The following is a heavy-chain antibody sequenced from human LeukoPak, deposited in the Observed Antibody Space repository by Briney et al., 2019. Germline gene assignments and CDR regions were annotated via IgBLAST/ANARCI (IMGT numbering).Heavy chain of an antibody. CDR3: AKGGSYYDSSVRDY. CDR2: IWYDGTNK. J-gene: IGHJ4*02. V-gene: IGHV3-33*06. CDR1: GFTFSNYD. Sequence: GGSLRLSFAASGFTFSNYDMHWVRPAPGKGLEWVALIWYDGTNKYYADSVKGRFTISRDNSKNIVYLQMNSLRAEDTAVYYCAKGGSYYDSSVRDYWGQGTLVTVSS. D-gene: IGHD3-22*01.